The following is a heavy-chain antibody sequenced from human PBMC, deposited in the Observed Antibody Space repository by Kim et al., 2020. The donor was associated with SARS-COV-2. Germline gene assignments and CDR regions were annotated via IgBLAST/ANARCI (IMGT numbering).Heavy chain of an antibody. Sequence: GGSLRLSCAASGFTFSSYGMHWVRQAPGKGLEWVAVIWYDGSKKYYVDSAKGRLTISRDNSKTTLYLQMNSLRSEDTAVYYCANGGSSSSWAHLYWGQGTLVTVSS. CDR1: GFTFSSYG. V-gene: IGHV3-33*06. CDR3: ANGGSSSSWAHLY. CDR2: IWYDGSKK. J-gene: IGHJ4*02. D-gene: IGHD2-2*01.